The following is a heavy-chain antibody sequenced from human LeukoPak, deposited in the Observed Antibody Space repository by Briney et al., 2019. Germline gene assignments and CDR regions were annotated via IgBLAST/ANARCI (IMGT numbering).Heavy chain of an antibody. CDR1: GFTFGDYA. CDR2: IASETYGGAA. J-gene: IGHJ4*02. V-gene: IGHV3-49*04. CDR3: TRDQTPYY. Sequence: PGGSLRLSCTTSGFTFGDYAMTWVRQAPGKGLEWVGFIASETYGGAAEYAASVKGRFIISRDDSKSIAYLRMNSLKTGDTAVYYCTRDQTPYYWGQGTLVTVSS.